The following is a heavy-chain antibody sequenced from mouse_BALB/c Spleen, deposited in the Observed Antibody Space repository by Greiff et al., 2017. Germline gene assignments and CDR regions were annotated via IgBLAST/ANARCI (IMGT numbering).Heavy chain of an antibody. V-gene: IGHV3-2*02. Sequence: EVQLVESGPGLVKPSQSLSLTCTVTGYSITSDYAWNWIRQFPGNKLEWMGYISYSGSTSYNPSLKSRNSITRDTSKNQFFLQLNSVTTEDTATYYCARGGGYYLAGFAYWGQGTLVTVSA. CDR1: GYSITSDYA. CDR3: ARGGGYYLAGFAY. CDR2: ISYSGST. D-gene: IGHD2-3*01. J-gene: IGHJ3*01.